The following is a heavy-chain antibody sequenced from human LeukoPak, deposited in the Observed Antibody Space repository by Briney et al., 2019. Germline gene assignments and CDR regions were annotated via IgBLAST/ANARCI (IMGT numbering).Heavy chain of an antibody. CDR1: GYTFTGYY. CDR2: INTNSGGT. CDR3: ARGGPTYSSGWDFDY. D-gene: IGHD6-19*01. J-gene: IGHJ4*02. Sequence: ASVKVSCKASGYTFTGYYMHWVRQAPGQGLEWMGWINTNSGGTNYAQKFQGWVTMTRDTSISTAYMELSRLRSDDTAVYYCARGGPTYSSGWDFDYWGQGTLVTVSS. V-gene: IGHV1-2*04.